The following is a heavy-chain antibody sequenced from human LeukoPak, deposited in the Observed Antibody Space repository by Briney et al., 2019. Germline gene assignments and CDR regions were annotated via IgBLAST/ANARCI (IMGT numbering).Heavy chain of an antibody. CDR1: GFTFSSYE. CDR3: ARHHPSKLDAFDI. V-gene: IGHV3-48*03. Sequence: GGSLRLSCAASGFTFSSYEMNWVRQAPGKGLEWVSYISSSGSTIYYADSVKGRFTISRDNAKNSLYLQMNSLRAEDTAVYYCARHHPSKLDAFDIWGQGTMATVSS. J-gene: IGHJ3*02. CDR2: ISSSGSTI.